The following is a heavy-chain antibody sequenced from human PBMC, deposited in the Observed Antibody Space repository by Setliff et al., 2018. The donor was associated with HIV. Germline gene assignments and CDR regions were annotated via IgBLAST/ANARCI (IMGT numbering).Heavy chain of an antibody. J-gene: IGHJ3*02. CDR2: IHYSGAT. V-gene: IGHV4-59*08. CDR3: ARHSPNVGVRGDAFDI. Sequence: SETLSLTCTVSGGSISSHYWIWIRQPPGKGLEWIGYIHYSGATNYNPSLKSRVTISLDTSRTQFSLRLSPVTAADTAVYYCARHSPNVGVRGDAFDIWGQGTVVTVS. CDR1: GGSISSHY. D-gene: IGHD2-8*01.